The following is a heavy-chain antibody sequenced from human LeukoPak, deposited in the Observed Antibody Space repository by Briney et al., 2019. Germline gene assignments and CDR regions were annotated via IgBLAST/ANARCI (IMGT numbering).Heavy chain of an antibody. D-gene: IGHD3-22*01. Sequence: SETLSLTCTVSGGSISSSSYYWGWIRQPPGKGLEWIGSIYYSGSTYYNPSLKSRVTISVDTSKNQFSLKLSSVTAADTAVYYCARHSRREGYYYDSSGYHYFDYWGQGTLVTVSS. J-gene: IGHJ4*02. CDR1: GGSISSSSYY. V-gene: IGHV4-39*01. CDR3: ARHSRREGYYYDSSGYHYFDY. CDR2: IYYSGST.